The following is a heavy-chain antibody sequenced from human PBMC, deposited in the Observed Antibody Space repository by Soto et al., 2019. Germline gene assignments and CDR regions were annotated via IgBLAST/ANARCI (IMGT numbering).Heavy chain of an antibody. J-gene: IGHJ4*02. CDR1: GYIFTSYY. D-gene: IGHD3-10*01. V-gene: IGHV1-46*03. CDR3: SRVDPGETSPFDH. Sequence: QVQLVQSGAEVKKPGASVKVCCKASGYIFTSYYIHWVRQAPGQGLEWMGWINPFDGSRMFAQSFQGRVTMTRDTSTSTVYMEVSSLRSEDTAVYYCSRVDPGETSPFDHWGQGTLVTVSS. CDR2: INPFDGSR.